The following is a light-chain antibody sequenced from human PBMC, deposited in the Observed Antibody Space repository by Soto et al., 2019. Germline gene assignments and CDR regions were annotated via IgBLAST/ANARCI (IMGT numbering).Light chain of an antibody. CDR2: AAS. V-gene: IGKV3-20*01. J-gene: IGKJ1*01. CDR1: QSVSSRY. CDR3: HQYASSRT. Sequence: EIVLTQSPVTLSLSPGERATLSCRASQSVSSRYFAWYQQKPGQAPRLLIYAASSRAAGIPDRFSGSGSGTDFSLTISRPEPEDFAVYYCHQYASSRTFGPGTKVE.